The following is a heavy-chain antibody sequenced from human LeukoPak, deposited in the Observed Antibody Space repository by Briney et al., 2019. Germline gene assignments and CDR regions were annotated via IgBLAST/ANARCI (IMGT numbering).Heavy chain of an antibody. V-gene: IGHV4-39*07. CDR2: VYYSGST. J-gene: IGHJ6*03. Sequence: SETLSLTCTVSGGSISNNLYYWVWIRQPPGKGLEWIGGVYYSGSTYYTPSLKSRVAILIDKSKNQFSLNLSSVTAADTAVYYCARVYYYYFYMDVWGKGTTVTVSS. CDR3: ARVYYYYFYMDV. CDR1: GGSISNNLYY.